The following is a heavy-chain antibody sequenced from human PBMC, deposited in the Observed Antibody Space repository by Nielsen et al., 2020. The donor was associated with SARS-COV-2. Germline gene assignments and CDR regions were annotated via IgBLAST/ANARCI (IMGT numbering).Heavy chain of an antibody. V-gene: IGHV3-30-3*02. D-gene: IGHD6-6*01. CDR3: VKGSISCSSNRCSLDY. J-gene: IGHJ4*02. CDR1: GFTFSSYA. Sequence: GESLKISCAASGFTFSSYAMHWVRQAPGKGLEWVAVISYDGSNKYYADSVKGRFTISRDNSKNTLYLQMNSLRPEDTAVYYCVKGSISCSSNRCSLDYWGQGTLVTVSS. CDR2: ISYDGSNK.